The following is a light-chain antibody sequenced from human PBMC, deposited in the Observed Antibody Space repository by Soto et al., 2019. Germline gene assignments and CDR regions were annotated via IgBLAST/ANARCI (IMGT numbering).Light chain of an antibody. CDR1: QSFRGL. J-gene: IGKJ5*01. CDR2: DAY. Sequence: EIVLTQSPGTLSLSPGERATLSCRASQSFRGLLAWYQQKPGQAPRLLIYDAYNRATGIPPRFSGSGSGTDFTLTISSLEPEDSAVYYCQQRHMWPLTFGQGTRLEI. V-gene: IGKV3-11*01. CDR3: QQRHMWPLT.